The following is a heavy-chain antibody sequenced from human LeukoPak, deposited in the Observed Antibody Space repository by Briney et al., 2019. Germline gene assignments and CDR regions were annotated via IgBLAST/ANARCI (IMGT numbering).Heavy chain of an antibody. CDR1: GFTFSSYA. Sequence: GGSLRLSCAAPGFTFSSYAMSWVRQAPGKGLEWVSAISGSGGSTYYADSVKGRFTISRDNSKNTLYLQMNSLRGEDTAVYYCAKDGASGTWVYYYYGMDVWGKGTTVTVSS. CDR2: ISGSGGST. CDR3: AKDGASGTWVYYYYGMDV. D-gene: IGHD1-1*01. V-gene: IGHV3-23*01. J-gene: IGHJ6*04.